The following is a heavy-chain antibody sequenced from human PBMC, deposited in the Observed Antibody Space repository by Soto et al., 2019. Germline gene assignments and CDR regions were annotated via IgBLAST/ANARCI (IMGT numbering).Heavy chain of an antibody. CDR1: GYTLTELS. Sequence: GASVKVSCKVSGYTLTELSMHWVRQAPGKGLEWMGGFDPEDGETIYAQKFQGRVTMTEDTSTDTAYMELSSLRSEDTAVYYCATDLYCSGGSCCDYWGQGTLVTVSS. D-gene: IGHD2-15*01. V-gene: IGHV1-24*01. CDR2: FDPEDGET. CDR3: ATDLYCSGGSCCDY. J-gene: IGHJ4*02.